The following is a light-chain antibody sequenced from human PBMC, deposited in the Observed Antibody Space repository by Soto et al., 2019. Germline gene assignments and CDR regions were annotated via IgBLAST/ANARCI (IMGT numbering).Light chain of an antibody. Sequence: QSALTQPASVSGSPGQSITISCTGTSSDVGAYNFVSWFQQLPGKAPKIMISDVSNRPSGVSNRFSGSKSGNTASLTISGRQAEDEADYYCSSYTTSSSLVIGGGTKLTVL. CDR1: SSDVGAYNF. J-gene: IGLJ2*01. V-gene: IGLV2-14*03. CDR2: DVS. CDR3: SSYTTSSSLV.